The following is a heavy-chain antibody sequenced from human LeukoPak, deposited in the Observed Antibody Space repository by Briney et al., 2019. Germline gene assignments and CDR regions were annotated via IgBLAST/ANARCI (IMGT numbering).Heavy chain of an antibody. V-gene: IGHV3-7*01. CDR3: ARSILTGYFYYYYYMDL. CDR1: GFTFSSYW. Sequence: GGSLRLSCAASGFTFSSYWMSWVRQAPGKGLEWVANIKQDGSEKYYVDSVKGRFTISRDNAKNSLYLQMNSLRAEDTAVYYCARSILTGYFYYYYYMDLWGKGTTVTISS. D-gene: IGHD3-9*01. J-gene: IGHJ6*03. CDR2: IKQDGSEK.